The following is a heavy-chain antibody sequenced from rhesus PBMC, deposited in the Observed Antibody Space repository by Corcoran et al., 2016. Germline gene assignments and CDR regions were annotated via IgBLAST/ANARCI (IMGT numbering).Heavy chain of an antibody. V-gene: IGHV4-122*02. D-gene: IGHD4-29*01. CDR2: ITYSGST. J-gene: IGHJ4*01. CDR1: GGSISSGYHY. CDR3: AREGTVADDY. Sequence: QVQLQESGPGLVKPSETLSLTCAVSGGSISSGYHYWSWIRQPPGKGLEWIGYITYSGSTSYNPSLKSRVTISRDTSKNQCSLKLSSVTAADTAVYYCAREGTVADDYWGQGVLVTVSS.